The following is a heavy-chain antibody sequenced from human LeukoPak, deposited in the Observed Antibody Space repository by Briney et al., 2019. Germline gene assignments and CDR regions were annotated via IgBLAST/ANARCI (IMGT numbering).Heavy chain of an antibody. D-gene: IGHD3-22*01. CDR2: MSGSGASI. V-gene: IGHV3-23*01. CDR3: AKVHLPIGDSSGYAKFDN. CDR1: GITFGTYL. J-gene: IGHJ4*02. Sequence: GESLRLSCAASGITFGTYLMSWVRQAPGKGLEWVSAMSGSGASIYYADSVKGRFTISRDNSKNTLYLQMNSLRAEDTAVYFCAKVHLPIGDSSGYAKFDNWGQGTLVIVSS.